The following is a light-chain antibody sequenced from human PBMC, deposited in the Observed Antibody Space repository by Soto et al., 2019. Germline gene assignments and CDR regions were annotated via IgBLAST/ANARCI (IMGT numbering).Light chain of an antibody. J-gene: IGLJ1*01. V-gene: IGLV3-21*04. Sequence: SYVLTQPPSVSVAPGKTARITCGGNNIGSKSVHWYQQKPGQAPVLVIYYDSDRPSGIPERFSGSNSGNTATLTISRVEAGDEADYYCQVWDSSSDHVVFGTGTKLTVL. CDR1: NIGSKS. CDR2: YDS. CDR3: QVWDSSSDHVV.